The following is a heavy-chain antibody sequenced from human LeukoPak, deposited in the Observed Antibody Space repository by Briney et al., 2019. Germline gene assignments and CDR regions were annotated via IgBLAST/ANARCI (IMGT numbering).Heavy chain of an antibody. J-gene: IGHJ4*02. V-gene: IGHV1-69*13. CDR2: IIPFFGTA. Sequence: GASVKVSCKASGGTFSSYAISWVRQAPGQGLEWMGGIIPFFGTANYAQKFQGRVTITADESTSTAYMELSSLRSEDTAVYYCARDRDSSGYYGPGYWGQGTLVTVSS. CDR1: GGTFSSYA. CDR3: ARDRDSSGYYGPGY. D-gene: IGHD3-22*01.